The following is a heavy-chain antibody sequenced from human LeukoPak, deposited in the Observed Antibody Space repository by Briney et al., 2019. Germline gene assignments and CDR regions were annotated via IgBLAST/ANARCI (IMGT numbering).Heavy chain of an antibody. CDR1: GASIRSTHW. Sequence: SGTLSLTCGVSGASIRSTHWWTWVRQPPGKGLEWIGEIYHNGNTEYNPSLSSRLLISVDKSKNQFSLKLTSVTAADTAMYYCASPSGRQYPDALDIWGQGRMVIVSS. CDR3: ASPSGRQYPDALDI. D-gene: IGHD1-26*01. CDR2: IYHNGNT. J-gene: IGHJ3*02. V-gene: IGHV4-4*02.